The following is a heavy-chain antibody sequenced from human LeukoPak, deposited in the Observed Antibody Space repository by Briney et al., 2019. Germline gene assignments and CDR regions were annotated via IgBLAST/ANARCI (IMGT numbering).Heavy chain of an antibody. CDR2: INHSGST. Sequence: SETLSLTCAVYGGSFSGYYWSWIRQPPGKGLEWIGEINHSGSTNYNPSLKSRVTISVDKSKNQFSLKLSSVTAADTAVYYCARIRYDYYDSSGYEGGYFDYWGQGTLVTVSS. D-gene: IGHD3-22*01. J-gene: IGHJ4*02. V-gene: IGHV4-34*01. CDR3: ARIRYDYYDSSGYEGGYFDY. CDR1: GGSFSGYY.